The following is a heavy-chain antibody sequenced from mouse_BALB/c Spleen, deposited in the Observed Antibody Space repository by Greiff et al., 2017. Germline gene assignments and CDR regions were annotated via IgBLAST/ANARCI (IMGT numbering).Heavy chain of an antibody. Sequence: EVKLMESGGGLVKPGGSLKLSCAASGFTFSSYAMSWVRQTPEKRLEWVASISSGGSTYYPDSVKGRFTISRDNARNILYLQMSSLRSEDTAMYYCARRLITTVSFDYWGQGTTLTVSS. CDR3: ARRLITTVSFDY. CDR1: GFTFSSYA. D-gene: IGHD1-1*01. CDR2: ISSGGST. V-gene: IGHV5-6-5*01. J-gene: IGHJ2*01.